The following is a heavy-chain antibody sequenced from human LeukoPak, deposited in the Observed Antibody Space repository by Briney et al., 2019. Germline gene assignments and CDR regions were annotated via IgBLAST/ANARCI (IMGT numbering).Heavy chain of an antibody. V-gene: IGHV1-69*05. D-gene: IGHD3-10*01. CDR2: IIPIFGTA. J-gene: IGHJ5*02. CDR1: GYTFTSYD. CDR3: ARERQNYYGSGSYYSPGMNWFDP. Sequence: SVKVSCKASGYTFTSYDINWVRQAPGQGLEWMGRIIPIFGTANYAQKFQGRVTITTDESTSTAYMELSSLRSEDTAVYYCARERQNYYGSGSYYSPGMNWFDPWGQGTLVTVSS.